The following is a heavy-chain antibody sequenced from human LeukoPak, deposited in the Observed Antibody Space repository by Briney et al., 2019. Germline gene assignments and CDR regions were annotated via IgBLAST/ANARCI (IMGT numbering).Heavy chain of an antibody. V-gene: IGHV3-73*01. CDR1: GFTFSGSA. Sequence: GRSLRLSCAASGFTFSGSAMHWVRQASGKGLEWVGRIRSKANSYATAYAASVKGRFTISRDDSKNTAYLQMNSLKTEDTAVYYCTRHWDTAMRDGYDYWGQGTLVTVSS. J-gene: IGHJ4*02. CDR2: IRSKANSYAT. CDR3: TRHWDTAMRDGYDY. D-gene: IGHD5-18*01.